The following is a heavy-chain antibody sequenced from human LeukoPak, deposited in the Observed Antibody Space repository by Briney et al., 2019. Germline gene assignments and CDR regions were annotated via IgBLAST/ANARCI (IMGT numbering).Heavy chain of an antibody. Sequence: SETLSLTCTVSGGSISSYYWSWIRQPPGKGLEWIGYIYYSGSINYNPSLKSRVTISVDTSKNQFSLKLSSVTAADTAVYYCARGPQYSSGWYREYYFDYWGQGTLVTVSS. V-gene: IGHV4-59*01. J-gene: IGHJ4*02. CDR2: IYYSGSI. D-gene: IGHD6-19*01. CDR1: GGSISSYY. CDR3: ARGPQYSSGWYREYYFDY.